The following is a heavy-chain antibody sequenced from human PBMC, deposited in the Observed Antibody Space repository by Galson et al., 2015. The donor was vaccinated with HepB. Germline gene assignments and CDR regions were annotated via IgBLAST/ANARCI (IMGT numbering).Heavy chain of an antibody. D-gene: IGHD1-26*01. CDR1: GFTFSSYG. Sequence: SLRLSCAASGFTFSSYGMHWVRQAPGKGLEWVAVIWYDGSNKYYADSVKGRFTISRDNSKNTLYLQMNSLRAEDTAVYYCAKDVYSGSRDAFDIWGQGTMVTVSS. J-gene: IGHJ3*02. V-gene: IGHV3-33*06. CDR2: IWYDGSNK. CDR3: AKDVYSGSRDAFDI.